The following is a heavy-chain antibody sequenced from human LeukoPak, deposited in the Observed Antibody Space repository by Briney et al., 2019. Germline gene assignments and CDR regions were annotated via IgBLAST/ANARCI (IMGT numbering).Heavy chain of an antibody. CDR1: GFTFSSYG. CDR2: IWYDGSNK. J-gene: IGHJ4*02. CDR3: ARDGLRYCSSTSCYGYFDY. D-gene: IGHD2-2*01. Sequence: PGGSLRLSCAASGFTFSSYGMHWVRQAPGKGLEWVAVIWYDGSNKYYADSVKGRFTISRDNSKNTLYLQMNSLRAEDTAVYYCARDGLRYCSSTSCYGYFDYWGQGTLVTVSS. V-gene: IGHV3-33*01.